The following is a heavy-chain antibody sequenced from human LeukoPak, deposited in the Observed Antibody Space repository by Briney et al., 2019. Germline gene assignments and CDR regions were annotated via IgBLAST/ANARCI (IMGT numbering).Heavy chain of an antibody. J-gene: IGHJ1*01. CDR2: ISAYNGNT. Sequence: GASVKVSCKASGYTFTSDGISWVRQAPGQGLEWMGWISAYNGNTNYAQKLQGRVTMTTDTSTSTAYMDLRSLRSDDTAVYYCARAGVAVAGTQYFQHWGQGTLVTVSS. CDR3: ARAGVAVAGTQYFQH. CDR1: GYTFTSDG. D-gene: IGHD6-19*01. V-gene: IGHV1-18*01.